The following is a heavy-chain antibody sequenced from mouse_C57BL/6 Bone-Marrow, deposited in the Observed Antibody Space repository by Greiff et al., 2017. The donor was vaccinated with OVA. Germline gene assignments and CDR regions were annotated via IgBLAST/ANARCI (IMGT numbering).Heavy chain of an antibody. V-gene: IGHV1-15*01. D-gene: IGHD5-5*01. J-gene: IGHJ4*01. CDR2: IDPETGGT. CDR1: GYTFTDYE. CDR3: TRSLYLYAMDY. Sequence: QVQLQQSGAELVRPGASVTLSCKASGYTFTDYEMHWVKQTPVHGLEWIGAIDPETGGTAYNQKFKGKAILTADKSSSTAYMELRSLTSEYSAVYYCTRSLYLYAMDYWGQGTSVTVSS.